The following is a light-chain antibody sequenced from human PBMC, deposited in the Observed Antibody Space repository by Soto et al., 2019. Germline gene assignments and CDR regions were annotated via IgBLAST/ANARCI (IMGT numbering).Light chain of an antibody. V-gene: IGKV1-12*01. CDR3: QQTKSFPLT. CDR2: GAS. Sequence: DLQMTQSPSSVSASVGDRVTISCRASEGISSWLAWYQQRPGKAPKLLISGASSLQPGVPVRFSGSGSGTEFTLTISSLQPEDFATYYCQQTKSFPLTFGGGTQVEIK. CDR1: EGISSW. J-gene: IGKJ4*01.